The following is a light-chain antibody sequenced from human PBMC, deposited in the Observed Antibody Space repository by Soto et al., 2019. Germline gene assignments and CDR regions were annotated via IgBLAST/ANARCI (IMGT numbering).Light chain of an antibody. CDR3: QQSYSNPYT. CDR2: AAS. J-gene: IGKJ2*01. CDR1: QSISSY. Sequence: DIQMTQSPSSLSASVGDRVTIPCRASQSISSYLNWYQQKPGKAPKLLIYAASSLQSGVPSRFSGSGSGTDFTLTISSLQPEDFATYYCQQSYSNPYTFGHGTKLEIK. V-gene: IGKV1-39*01.